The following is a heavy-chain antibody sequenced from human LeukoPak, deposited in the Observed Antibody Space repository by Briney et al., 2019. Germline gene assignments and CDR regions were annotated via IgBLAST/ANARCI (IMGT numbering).Heavy chain of an antibody. CDR2: IYPGDSET. V-gene: IGHV5-51*01. CDR3: VRSPRDGYHDAFDI. J-gene: IGHJ3*02. D-gene: IGHD5-24*01. CDR1: GYSFTTCW. Sequence: GQSLPSSSKGSGYSFTTCWIGWVREMPGKGLEWVGIIYPGDSETRYSPSFQGQVTISADKSITTAYLQWSSLKASDTAMYYCVRSPRDGYHDAFDIWGQATKLTVSS.